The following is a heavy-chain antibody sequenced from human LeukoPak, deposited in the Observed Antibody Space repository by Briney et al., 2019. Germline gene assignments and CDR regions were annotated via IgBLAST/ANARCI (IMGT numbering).Heavy chain of an antibody. Sequence: GGSLRLSCAASGFTFSSYAMSWVRQAPGKGLEWVSAISGSGGSTYYADSVKGRFTISRDNSKSTLYLQMNSLRAEDTAVYYCAKLAADIVVVPAAEPNDAFDIWGQGTLVTVSS. J-gene: IGHJ3*02. V-gene: IGHV3-23*01. CDR1: GFTFSSYA. CDR3: AKLAADIVVVPAAEPNDAFDI. CDR2: ISGSGGST. D-gene: IGHD2-2*01.